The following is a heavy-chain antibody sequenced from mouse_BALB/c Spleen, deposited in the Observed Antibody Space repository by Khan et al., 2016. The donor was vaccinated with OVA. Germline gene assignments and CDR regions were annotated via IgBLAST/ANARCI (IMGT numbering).Heavy chain of an antibody. D-gene: IGHD1-2*01. V-gene: IGHV1-76*01. CDR2: IYPGTDNT. CDR3: AREAALYYFDY. J-gene: IGHJ2*01. CDR1: GYIFTSYW. Sequence: QVHVKQSGAELVRPGASVKLSCKTSGYIFTSYWIHWVKQRSGQGLEWIARIYPGTDNTYYNEKLKDKAKLTADKSSSTAYMQLSSLKSEDSAVSFCAREAALYYFDYWGQGTTLTVSS.